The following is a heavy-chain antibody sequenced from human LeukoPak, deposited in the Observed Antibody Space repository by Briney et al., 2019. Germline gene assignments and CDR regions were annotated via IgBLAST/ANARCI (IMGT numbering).Heavy chain of an antibody. CDR1: GYTFTGYY. CDR2: INPNSGGT. CDR3: ARAEATWDWFDP. D-gene: IGHD1-26*01. J-gene: IGHJ5*02. Sequence: GASVKVSCKASGYTFTGYYMHWVRQAPGQGLEWMGWINPNSGGTNYAQKFQGRVTMTRDTSISTAYMELSRLKFDDTAVYYCARAEATWDWFDPWGQGTLVTVSS. V-gene: IGHV1-2*02.